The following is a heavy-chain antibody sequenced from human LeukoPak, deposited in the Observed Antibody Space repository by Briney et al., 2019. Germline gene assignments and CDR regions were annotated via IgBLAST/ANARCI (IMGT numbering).Heavy chain of an antibody. J-gene: IGHJ4*02. V-gene: IGHV1-69*05. Sequence: VASVKVSCKASGGTFSSYAIGWVRQAPGQGLEWMGGIIPISGTTNYARKFQGGVTITTDESTSTAYMELSSLRSEDTAVCYCARGSTYCGGDCYPNFDYWGQGTLVTVSS. CDR3: ARGSTYCGGDCYPNFDY. CDR1: GGTFSSYA. D-gene: IGHD2-21*01. CDR2: IIPISGTT.